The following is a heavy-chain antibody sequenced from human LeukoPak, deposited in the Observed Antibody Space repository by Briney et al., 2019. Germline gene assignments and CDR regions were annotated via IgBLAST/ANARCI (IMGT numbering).Heavy chain of an antibody. CDR1: GGTFSSYA. CDR2: MNPNSGNT. V-gene: IGHV1-8*02. Sequence: ASVKVSCKASGGTFSSYAISWVRQAPGQGLEWMGWMNPNSGNTGYAQKFQGRVTMTRNTSISTAYMELSSLRSEDTAVYYCARGFGYYYDSSGYPFNCHWGQGTLVTVSS. D-gene: IGHD3-22*01. CDR3: ARGFGYYYDSSGYPFNCH. J-gene: IGHJ4*02.